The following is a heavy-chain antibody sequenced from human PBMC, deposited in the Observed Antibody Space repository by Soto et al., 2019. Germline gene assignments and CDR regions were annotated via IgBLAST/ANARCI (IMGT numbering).Heavy chain of an antibody. CDR1: GSSISSGGYY. CDR3: VRENYFDY. Sequence: SETLSLTCTFSGSSISSGGYYWGWIRQHPGKGLEWIGYIYYSGSTYYNPSLKSRVIISVDTSKNQFSLKLSSVTAADTAVYYCVRENYFDYWGRGTLVTVSS. CDR2: IYYSGST. V-gene: IGHV4-31*03. J-gene: IGHJ4*02.